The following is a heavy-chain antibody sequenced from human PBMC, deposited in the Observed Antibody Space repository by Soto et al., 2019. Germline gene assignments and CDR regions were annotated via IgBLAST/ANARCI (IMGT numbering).Heavy chain of an antibody. V-gene: IGHV3-23*01. Sequence: EVQLLESGGGLVQPGGSLRLSCAASGFTFSSYAMSWVRQSPGKGLEWVSAVRGSGGSTYYADSVRGRFTIARDDSTNTVLLQMNSPGAEDTSICFRAQETEDPLLYSALKSEAFYFWGPGSMATFSS. CDR3: AQETEDPLLYSALKSEAFYF. D-gene: IGHD2-2*02. J-gene: IGHJ3*01. CDR2: VRGSGGST. CDR1: GFTFSSYA.